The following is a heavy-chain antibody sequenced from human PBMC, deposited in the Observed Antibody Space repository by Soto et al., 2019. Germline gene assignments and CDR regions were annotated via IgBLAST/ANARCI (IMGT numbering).Heavy chain of an antibody. CDR1: GFTCSSYW. V-gene: IGHV3-7*01. D-gene: IGHD5-12*01. Sequence: EVQLVESGGGVVQPGGSLRLSCAAAGFTCSSYWMSWVLQAPGKGLEWVANIKQAGSEKYYVDSVKGRFTISRDNAKNSLYLQMNSLRAEDTAVYYCARDDVVATAGYWGQGTLVTVSS. CDR3: ARDDVVATAGY. J-gene: IGHJ4*02. CDR2: IKQAGSEK.